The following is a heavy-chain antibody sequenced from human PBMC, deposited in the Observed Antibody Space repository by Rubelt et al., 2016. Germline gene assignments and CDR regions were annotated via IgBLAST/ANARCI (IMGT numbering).Heavy chain of an antibody. CDR3: TTVTVVDVHRDY. Sequence: QLLDSGGGLVQPGGSLRLSCATSGFTFSNYAMSWVRQAPGKGLEWVGRIKTKTDGGTTDYAAPVKGRFPISRDDSKNTLNLQIKSLKTEDTAVYYCTTVTVVDVHRDYWGQGTLVTVSS. CDR2: IKTKTDGGTT. CDR1: GFTFSNYA. V-gene: IGHV3-15*01. J-gene: IGHJ4*02. D-gene: IGHD4-23*01.